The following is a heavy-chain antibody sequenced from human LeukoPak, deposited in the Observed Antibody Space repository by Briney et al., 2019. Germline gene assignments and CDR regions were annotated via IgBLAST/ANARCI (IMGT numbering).Heavy chain of an antibody. J-gene: IGHJ3*02. Sequence: ASVKVSCKAPGYTFTDYYMHWVRQAPGQGLEWMGWINTNTGNPTYAQGFTGRFVFSLDTSFSTAYLQISSLKVEDTAVYYCARENLDYGDSHDAFDIWGQGTMVTVSS. CDR3: ARENLDYGDSHDAFDI. V-gene: IGHV7-4-1*02. D-gene: IGHD4-17*01. CDR2: INTNTGNP. CDR1: GYTFTDYY.